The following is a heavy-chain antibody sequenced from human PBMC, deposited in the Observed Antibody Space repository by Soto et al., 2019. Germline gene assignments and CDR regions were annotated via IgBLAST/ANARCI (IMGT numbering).Heavy chain of an antibody. Sequence: EVQLVESGGGLVQPGGSLRLSCAASGFTFSSYAMSWVRQAPGKGLEWVSAISGSGGSTYYADSVKGRFTISRDNSKNTLYLQLNSLRAEDTAVYYCAKDRLQIQHSSGWGNYFDYWGQGTLVTVSS. CDR1: GFTFSSYA. CDR2: ISGSGGST. CDR3: AKDRLQIQHSSGWGNYFDY. V-gene: IGHV3-23*04. D-gene: IGHD6-19*01. J-gene: IGHJ4*02.